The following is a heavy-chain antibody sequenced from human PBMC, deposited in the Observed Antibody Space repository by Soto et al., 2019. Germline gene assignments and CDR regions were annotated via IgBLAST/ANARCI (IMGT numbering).Heavy chain of an antibody. CDR3: ARGNHRWLQLWYFDL. V-gene: IGHV1-69*12. D-gene: IGHD5-12*01. Sequence: QVQLVQSGAEVKKPGSSVKVSCKASGGTFSNYPISWVRQAPGQGLEWMGGIIPIFGTTNYAQKFQGRVTITADESXXTAYMELSSLRSEGTAVFYCARGNHRWLQLWYFDLWGRGTLVTVSS. CDR2: IIPIFGTT. J-gene: IGHJ2*01. CDR1: GGTFSNYP.